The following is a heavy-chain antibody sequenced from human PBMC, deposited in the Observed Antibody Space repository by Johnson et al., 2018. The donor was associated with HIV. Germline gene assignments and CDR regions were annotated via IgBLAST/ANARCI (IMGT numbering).Heavy chain of an antibody. V-gene: IGHV3-9*01. CDR1: GFTFSSYA. J-gene: IGHJ3*02. Sequence: VQLVESGGGVVQPGRSLRLSCAASGFTFSSYAMHWVRQAPGKGLEWVSGISWNSGSIGYVDSVKGRFTISRDNAKNSLYLQMNSLRAEDTALYYCAKGGDGYSGFGSAFDIWGQGTMVTVSS. CDR2: ISWNSGSI. D-gene: IGHD5-12*01. CDR3: AKGGDGYSGFGSAFDI.